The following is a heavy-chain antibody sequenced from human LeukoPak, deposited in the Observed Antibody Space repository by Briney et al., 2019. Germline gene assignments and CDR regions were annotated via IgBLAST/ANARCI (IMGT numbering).Heavy chain of an antibody. CDR3: AKEFMLTSSEGNWFDP. D-gene: IGHD6-25*01. Sequence: PGGSLRLSCAASGFTFSSYGMHWVRQAPSKGLEWVAVISYDGSNKYYADSVKGRFTISRDNSKNTLYLQMNSLRAEDTAVYYCAKEFMLTSSEGNWFDPWGQGTLVTVSS. J-gene: IGHJ5*02. CDR2: ISYDGSNK. V-gene: IGHV3-30*18. CDR1: GFTFSSYG.